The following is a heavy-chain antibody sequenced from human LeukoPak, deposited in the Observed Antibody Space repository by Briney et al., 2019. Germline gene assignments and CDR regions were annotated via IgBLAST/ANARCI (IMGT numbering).Heavy chain of an antibody. CDR3: ASSEGTVTTSAYYYYYMDV. Sequence: GASVKVSCKASGYTFTSYYMHWVRQAPGQGLEWMGGIIPIFGTANYAQKFQGRVTITTDESTSTAYMELSSLRSEDTAVYYCASSEGTVTTSAYYYYYMDVWGKGTTVTVSS. CDR1: GYTFTSYY. CDR2: IIPIFGTA. J-gene: IGHJ6*03. D-gene: IGHD4-17*01. V-gene: IGHV1-69*05.